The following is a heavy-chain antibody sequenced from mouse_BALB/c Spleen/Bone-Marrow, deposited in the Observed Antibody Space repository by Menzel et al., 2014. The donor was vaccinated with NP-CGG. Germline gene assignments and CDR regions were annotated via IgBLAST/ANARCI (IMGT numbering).Heavy chain of an antibody. V-gene: IGHV2-2*02. J-gene: IGHJ4*01. D-gene: IGHD2-3*01. Sequence: QVQLKDSGPGLVQPSQSLSITCTVSGFSLTSYGVHWVRQSPGKGLEWLGVIWSGGSTDYNAAFISRLSISKDNSKSQVLFKMNSLQANDTAIYYCARNRDGRYAMDYWGQGTSVTVSS. CDR3: ARNRDGRYAMDY. CDR1: GFSLTSYG. CDR2: IWSGGST.